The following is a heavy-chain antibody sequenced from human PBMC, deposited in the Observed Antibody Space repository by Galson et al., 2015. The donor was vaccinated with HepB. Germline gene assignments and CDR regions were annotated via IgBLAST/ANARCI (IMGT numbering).Heavy chain of an antibody. CDR2: TYYRSKWYN. Sequence: CAISGDSVSSNSAAWNWVRQSPSRGLEWLGRTYYRSKWYNDYAVSVKSRITINPDTSKNQFSLQLNSVTPEDTAVYYCARSGYGSGSYYMYYGMDVWGQGTTVTVSS. CDR1: GDSVSSNSAA. J-gene: IGHJ6*02. CDR3: ARSGYGSGSYYMYYGMDV. V-gene: IGHV6-1*01. D-gene: IGHD3-10*01.